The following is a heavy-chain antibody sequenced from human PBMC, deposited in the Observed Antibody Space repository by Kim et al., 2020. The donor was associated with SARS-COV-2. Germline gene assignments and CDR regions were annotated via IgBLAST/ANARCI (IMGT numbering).Heavy chain of an antibody. Sequence: GGSLRLSCAASGFTFSSYSMNWVRQAPGKGLEWVSSISSSSSYIYYADSVKGRFTISRDNAKNTLYLQMNSLRAEDMAVYYCASKTWYCSSTSCSKGAFDVWGQGTMVTVSS. CDR2: ISSSSSYI. CDR1: GFTFSSYS. CDR3: ASKTWYCSSTSCSKGAFDV. J-gene: IGHJ3*01. V-gene: IGHV3-21*01. D-gene: IGHD2-2*01.